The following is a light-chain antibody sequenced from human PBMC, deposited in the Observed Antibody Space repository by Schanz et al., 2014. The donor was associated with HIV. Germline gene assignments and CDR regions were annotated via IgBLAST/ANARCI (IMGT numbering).Light chain of an antibody. V-gene: IGKV4-1*01. Sequence: DIVMTQSPDSLAVSLGERATINCKSSQSVLYSSNNESYLAWYQQKPGQPPKLLIYWASTRESGVPDRFSGGGSGTDFPLTISSLQAEDVAVYYCLQYSTTPWTFGQGTKVELK. CDR1: QSVLYSSNNESY. CDR3: LQYSTTPWT. J-gene: IGKJ1*01. CDR2: WAS.